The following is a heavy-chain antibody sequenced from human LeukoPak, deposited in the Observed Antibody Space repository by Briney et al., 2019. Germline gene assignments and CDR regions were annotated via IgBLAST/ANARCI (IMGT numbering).Heavy chain of an antibody. CDR2: IYYSGRT. J-gene: IGHJ5*02. CDR1: GDSISDDY. Sequence: SETLSLTCTVSGDSISDDYWSWIRQPPGKGLEWIGYIYYSGRTTYNPSLKSRVTITIDTSKSQFSLTLTSVTAADTAVYYCARVAYGSSWFDPWGQGTLVIVSS. D-gene: IGHD2-2*01. V-gene: IGHV4-59*01. CDR3: ARVAYGSSWFDP.